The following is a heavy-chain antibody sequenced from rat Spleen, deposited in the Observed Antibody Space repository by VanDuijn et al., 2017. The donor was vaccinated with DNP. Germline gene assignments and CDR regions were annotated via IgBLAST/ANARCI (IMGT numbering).Heavy chain of an antibody. CDR3: AAYTTDYYYVMDA. D-gene: IGHD1-6*01. V-gene: IGHV6-6*01. CDR1: GFTFSTAW. J-gene: IGHJ4*01. CDR2: IKAKSNNYAT. Sequence: EVQVLESGGGLVQPGNSLKLSCATSGFTFSTAWMYWYRQFPEKRLEWVARIKAKSNNYATDYTESVKGRFTISRDDSKSSIYLQMNNLKEEDNAIYYCAAYTTDYYYVMDAWGQGASVTVSS.